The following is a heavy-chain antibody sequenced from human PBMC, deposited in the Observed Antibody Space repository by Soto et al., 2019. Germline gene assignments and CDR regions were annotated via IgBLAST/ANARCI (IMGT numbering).Heavy chain of an antibody. Sequence: ASETLSLTCTVSGGSISSYYWSWIRQPPGKGLEWIGYIYYSGNTNYNPSLESRITISIDPSKNQFSLKLTSVTAADTAVYYCARHSKKPGDFDYYYGMDVWGQGTTVTVSS. CDR1: GGSISSYY. CDR3: ARHSKKPGDFDYYYGMDV. D-gene: IGHD7-27*01. J-gene: IGHJ6*02. V-gene: IGHV4-59*08. CDR2: IYYSGNT.